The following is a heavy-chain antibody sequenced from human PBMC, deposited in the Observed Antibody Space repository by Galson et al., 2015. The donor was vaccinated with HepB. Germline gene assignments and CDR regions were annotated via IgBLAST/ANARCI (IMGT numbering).Heavy chain of an antibody. CDR1: GFTFSNYA. CDR2: ISSSGGTI. Sequence: SLRLSCAASGFTFSNYAMSWVRQAPGKGLEWVSYISSSGGTIYYADSVKGRFTISRDNAKASLLLEMNSLRAEDTAVYYCARDGYGDYYFDYWGQGILVTVSS. CDR3: ARDGYGDYYFDY. J-gene: IGHJ4*02. D-gene: IGHD4-17*01. V-gene: IGHV3-48*03.